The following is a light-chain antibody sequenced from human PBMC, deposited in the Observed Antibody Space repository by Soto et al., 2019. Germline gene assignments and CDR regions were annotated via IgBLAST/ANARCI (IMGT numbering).Light chain of an antibody. J-gene: IGKJ2*01. V-gene: IGKV3-15*01. CDR2: GAS. CDR3: QQYNNWPPYT. Sequence: EIVMTQSPATLSVSPGERATLSCRASQSVSSNLAWYQQKPGQAPRLVIYGASTRATGIPARFMGSGSGTELTLTISSLQSEDFAVYYCQQYNNWPPYTFGQGTKLEIK. CDR1: QSVSSN.